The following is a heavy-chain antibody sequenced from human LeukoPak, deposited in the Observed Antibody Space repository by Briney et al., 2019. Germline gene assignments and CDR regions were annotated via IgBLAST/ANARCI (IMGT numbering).Heavy chain of an antibody. CDR2: ISSSSRYI. V-gene: IGHV3-21*01. CDR3: ARGLRLLLWFGEYITADAFDI. Sequence: GGSLRLSCAASGFTFSSYSINWVRQAPGKGLEWVSSISSSSRYIYYADSVKGRFTISRDNAKNSLYLQMNSLRAEDTAVYYCARGLRLLLWFGEYITADAFDIWGQGTMVTVSS. CDR1: GFTFSSYS. D-gene: IGHD3-10*01. J-gene: IGHJ3*02.